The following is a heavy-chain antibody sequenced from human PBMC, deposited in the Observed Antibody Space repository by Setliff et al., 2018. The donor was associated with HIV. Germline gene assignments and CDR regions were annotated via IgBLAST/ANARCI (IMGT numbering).Heavy chain of an antibody. J-gene: IGHJ4*02. D-gene: IGHD1-26*01. CDR2: LSGSGVGT. CDR1: GFTFSRYA. Sequence: GGSLRLSCAASGFTFSRYAMSWVRQAPGKGLAWVSGLSGSGVGTYYAGSVKGRFTISRDNAKNSLYLQMNSLRVEDTAVYYCATDCAVVGGTGSLDSWGQGTLVTVSS. CDR3: ATDCAVVGGTGSLDS. V-gene: IGHV3-23*01.